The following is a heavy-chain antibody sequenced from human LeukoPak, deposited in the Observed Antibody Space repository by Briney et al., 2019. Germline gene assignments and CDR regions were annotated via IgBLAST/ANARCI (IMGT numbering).Heavy chain of an antibody. D-gene: IGHD6-13*01. CDR3: ARSRYSSSWYRGGFDY. CDR1: GFTFSSYA. Sequence: PGGSLRLSCAASGFTFSSYAMNWVRQAPGKGLEWVSAISGSGGSTDYADSVKGRFTISRDNSKNTLYLQMNSLRAEDTAVYYCARSRYSSSWYRGGFDYWGQGTLVTVSS. CDR2: ISGSGGST. J-gene: IGHJ4*02. V-gene: IGHV3-23*01.